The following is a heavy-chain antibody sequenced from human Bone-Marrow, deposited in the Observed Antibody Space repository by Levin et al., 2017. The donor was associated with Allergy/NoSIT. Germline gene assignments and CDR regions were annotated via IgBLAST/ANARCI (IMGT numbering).Heavy chain of an antibody. CDR2: ISYDGSNK. J-gene: IGHJ4*02. V-gene: IGHV3-30*04. CDR1: GFTFSSYA. Sequence: PGGSLRLSCAASGFTFSSYAMHWVRQAPGKGLEWVAVISYDGSNKYYADSVKGRFTISRDNSKNTLYLQMNSLRAEDTAVYYCARDAEYSSGRGYFDYWGQGTLVTVSS. D-gene: IGHD6-19*01. CDR3: ARDAEYSSGRGYFDY.